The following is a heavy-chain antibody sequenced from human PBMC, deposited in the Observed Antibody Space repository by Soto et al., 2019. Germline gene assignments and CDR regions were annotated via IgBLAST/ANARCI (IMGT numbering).Heavy chain of an antibody. CDR3: ASGVTRDSSSWLEHYYYYGMDV. V-gene: IGHV3-30-3*01. CDR1: GFTFSSYA. J-gene: IGHJ6*02. Sequence: GGSLRLSCAASGFTFSSYAMHWVRQAPGKGLEWVAVISYDGSNKYYADSVKSRFTISRDNSKNTLYLQMNSLRAEDTAVYYCASGVTRDSSSWLEHYYYYGMDVWGQGTTVTVSS. CDR2: ISYDGSNK. D-gene: IGHD6-13*01.